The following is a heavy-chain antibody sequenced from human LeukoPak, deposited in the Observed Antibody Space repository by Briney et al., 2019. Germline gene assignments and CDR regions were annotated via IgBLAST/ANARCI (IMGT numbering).Heavy chain of an antibody. CDR3: ARDRGVD. J-gene: IGHJ4*02. D-gene: IGHD3-10*01. Sequence: SETLSLTCTVSGGSISSGSYYWSWIRQPAGKGLEWIGRIYTSGSTNYNPSLKSRVTISVDTSKNQFSLKLSSVTAADTAVYYCARDRGVDWGQGTLVTVSS. V-gene: IGHV4-61*02. CDR2: IYTSGST. CDR1: GGSISSGSYY.